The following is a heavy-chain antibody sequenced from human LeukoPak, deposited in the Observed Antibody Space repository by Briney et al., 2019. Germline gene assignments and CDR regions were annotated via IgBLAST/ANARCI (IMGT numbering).Heavy chain of an antibody. V-gene: IGHV3-48*01. CDR1: GFTFSTYW. CDR3: ARDGPYYDILTGNGY. D-gene: IGHD3-9*01. Sequence: GGSLRLSCAASGFTFSTYWMSWVRQAPGKGLEWVSYISSSSSTIYYADSVKGRFTISRDNAKNSLYLQMNSLRAEDTAVYYCARDGPYYDILTGNGYWGQGTLVTVSS. J-gene: IGHJ4*02. CDR2: ISSSSSTI.